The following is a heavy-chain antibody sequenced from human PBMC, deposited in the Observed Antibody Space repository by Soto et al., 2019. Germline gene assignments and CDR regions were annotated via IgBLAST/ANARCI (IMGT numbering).Heavy chain of an antibody. CDR3: ARDSLGLQWLPYYSDY. V-gene: IGHV1-18*01. Sequence: QVQLVQSGAEVKKPGASVKVSCKASGYTFPSYGITWVRQAPGQGLEWMGWIIPYNGNTNYAQKLQARVSMTTDTSTRTAYMELRSLSSDDTAVYYCARDSLGLQWLPYYSDYWGQGTLVTVSS. D-gene: IGHD6-19*01. CDR1: GYTFPSYG. J-gene: IGHJ4*02. CDR2: IIPYNGNT.